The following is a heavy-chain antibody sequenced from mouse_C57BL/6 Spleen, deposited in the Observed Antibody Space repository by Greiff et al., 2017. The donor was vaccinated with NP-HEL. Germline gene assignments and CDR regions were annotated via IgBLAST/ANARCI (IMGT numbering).Heavy chain of an antibody. J-gene: IGHJ3*01. Sequence: VQLQQSGPELVKPGASVKISCKASGYAFSSSWMNWVKPRPGKGLEWIGRIYPGDGDTNYNGKFKGKATLTADKSSSTAYMQLSSLTSEDSAVYCCAREEFHDYYGSSYAWFAYWGQGTLATVSA. CDR3: AREEFHDYYGSSYAWFAY. CDR1: GYAFSSSW. V-gene: IGHV1-82*01. D-gene: IGHD1-1*01. CDR2: IYPGDGDT.